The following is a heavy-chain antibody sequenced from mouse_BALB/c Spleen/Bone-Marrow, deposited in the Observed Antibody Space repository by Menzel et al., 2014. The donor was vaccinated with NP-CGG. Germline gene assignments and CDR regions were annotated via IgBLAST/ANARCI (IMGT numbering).Heavy chain of an antibody. CDR2: VDPANGNT. CDR3: APYYYGRWFTY. CDR1: GFNIKDPY. Sequence: SGAELVKPGASVKLSCTASGFNIKDPYMHWVKQGPEQGLEWIGRVDPANGNTKYDPKFQGKATITADTSSNTAYLQLSSLTSEDTAVYYCAPYYYGRWFTYWGQGTLVTVSA. D-gene: IGHD1-1*01. J-gene: IGHJ3*01. V-gene: IGHV14-3*02.